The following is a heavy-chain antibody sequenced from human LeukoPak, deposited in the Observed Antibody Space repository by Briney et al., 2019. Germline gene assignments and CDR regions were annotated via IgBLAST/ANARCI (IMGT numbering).Heavy chain of an antibody. Sequence: GGSLRLSCAASGFTFSSYWMHWVRHAPGKGLVWVSRINSDGSSTSYADSVKGRFTISRDNAKNSLYLQMNSLRAEDTAVYYCAREDASGLDYWAQGTLVIVSS. D-gene: IGHD5-12*01. CDR1: GFTFSSYW. CDR2: INSDGSST. J-gene: IGHJ4*02. V-gene: IGHV3-74*01. CDR3: AREDASGLDY.